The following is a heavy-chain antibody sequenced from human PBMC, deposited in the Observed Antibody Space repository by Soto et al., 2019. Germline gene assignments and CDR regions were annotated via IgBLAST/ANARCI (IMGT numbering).Heavy chain of an antibody. CDR1: GYTFTTYA. CDR2: INPGNGNT. J-gene: IGHJ3*02. Sequence: GASVKVSCKASGYTFTTYAMHWVRQAPGQRLEWLAWINPGNGNTKYSQKFQGRVTITRDTSASTVYMELSSLRSEDTAVYYCARDRGYTDASEIWGQGTMVTVSS. V-gene: IGHV1-3*01. D-gene: IGHD5-12*01. CDR3: ARDRGYTDASEI.